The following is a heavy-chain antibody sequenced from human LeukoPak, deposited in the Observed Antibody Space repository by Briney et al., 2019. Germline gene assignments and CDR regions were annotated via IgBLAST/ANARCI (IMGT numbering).Heavy chain of an antibody. CDR3: ARDAYYDSSGYYHNY. V-gene: IGHV3-11*01. D-gene: IGHD3-22*01. CDR2: ISSSGSTI. Sequence: PGGSLRLSCAASGFTFSDYYMSWIRQAPGKGLEWVSYISSSGSTIYYADSVKGRFTISRDNAKNSLYLQMNSLRAEDTAVYYCARDAYYDSSGYYHNYWGQGTLVTVSS. CDR1: GFTFSDYY. J-gene: IGHJ4*02.